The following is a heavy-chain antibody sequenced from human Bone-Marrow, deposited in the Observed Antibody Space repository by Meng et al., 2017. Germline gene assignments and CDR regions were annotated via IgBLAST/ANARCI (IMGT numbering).Heavy chain of an antibody. V-gene: IGHV1-3*01. CDR3: ARGGIYYYDTAPPTDY. CDR1: GYTFTSYA. Sequence: ASVKVSCKASGYTFTSYAMHWVRQAPGQRLEWMGWINAGNGNTKYSQKFQGRVTITRDTSASTAYMELSSLRSEDTAVYYCARGGIYYYDTAPPTDYWGQGTLVTVSS. D-gene: IGHD3-22*01. CDR2: INAGNGNT. J-gene: IGHJ4*02.